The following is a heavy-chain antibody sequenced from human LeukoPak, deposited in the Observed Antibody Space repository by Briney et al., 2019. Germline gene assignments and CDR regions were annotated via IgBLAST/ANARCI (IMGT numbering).Heavy chain of an antibody. V-gene: IGHV4-59*11. CDR2: IYYSGST. CDR1: GDSISNHY. Sequence: SETLSLTCTVSGDSISNHYWSWVRQPPGKGLEWIGHIYYSGSTNYNPSLKSRVTISVDTSKNQFSLRLSSVTAADTAVYYCARVAGNEAWYRYNWFDPWGQGTLVTVSS. CDR3: ARVAGNEAWYRYNWFDP. J-gene: IGHJ5*02. D-gene: IGHD2-15*01.